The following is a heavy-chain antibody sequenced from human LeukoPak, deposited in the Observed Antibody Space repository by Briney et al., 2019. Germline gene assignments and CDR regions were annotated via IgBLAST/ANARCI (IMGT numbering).Heavy chain of an antibody. Sequence: HPGGSLRLSCAASGFTFSSYAMSWVRQAPGKGLEWVSAISGSGGSTYYADSAKGRFTISRDNSKNTLYLQMNSLRAEDTAVYYCAKADRSPRGDSSGFDYWGQGTLVTVSS. J-gene: IGHJ4*02. D-gene: IGHD3-22*01. CDR3: AKADRSPRGDSSGFDY. V-gene: IGHV3-23*01. CDR1: GFTFSSYA. CDR2: ISGSGGST.